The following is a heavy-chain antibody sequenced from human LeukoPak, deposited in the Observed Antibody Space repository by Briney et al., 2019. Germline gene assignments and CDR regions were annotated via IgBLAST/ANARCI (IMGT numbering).Heavy chain of an antibody. J-gene: IGHJ5*02. V-gene: IGHV1-18*01. CDR1: GYTFTSYG. CDR3: ARRHYSSGWYGWFDP. D-gene: IGHD6-19*01. CDR2: ISAYNGNT. Sequence: GASVKVSCKASGYTFTSYGISWVRQAPGQGLEWMGWISAYNGNTNYAQKLQGRVTMTTDTSTSTDYMELRSLRSDDTAVYYCARRHYSSGWYGWFDPWGQGTLVTVSS.